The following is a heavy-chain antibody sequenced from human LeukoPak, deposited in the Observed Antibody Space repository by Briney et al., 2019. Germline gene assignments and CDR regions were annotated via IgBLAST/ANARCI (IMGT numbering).Heavy chain of an antibody. V-gene: IGHV4-30-4*08. Sequence: PSETLSLTCTVSNGSISSGDYYWSWIRQPPGKALEWIGYIYYSGSTYYNPSLKSRATISVDTSKNQFSLSLKSVTAADTAVYYCARQKQLNWFDPWGQGTLVTVSS. J-gene: IGHJ5*02. CDR3: ARQKQLNWFDP. D-gene: IGHD6-13*01. CDR2: IYYSGST. CDR1: NGSISSGDYY.